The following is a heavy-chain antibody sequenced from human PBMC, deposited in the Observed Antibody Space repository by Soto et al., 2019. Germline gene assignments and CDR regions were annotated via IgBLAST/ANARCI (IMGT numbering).Heavy chain of an antibody. CDR3: ARHGPWFRIEAAGYNWFDP. Sequence: ASETLSLTCTVSGGSISSSSYYWGWIRQPPGKGLEWIGSIYYSGSTCYNPSLKSRVTISVDTSKNQFSLKLSSVTAADTAVYYCARHGPWFRIEAAGYNWFDPWGQGTLVTVSS. CDR1: GGSISSSSYY. CDR2: IYYSGST. D-gene: IGHD6-13*01. V-gene: IGHV4-39*01. J-gene: IGHJ5*02.